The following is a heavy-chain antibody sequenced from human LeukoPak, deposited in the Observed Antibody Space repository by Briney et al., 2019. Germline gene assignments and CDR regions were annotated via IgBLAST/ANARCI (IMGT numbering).Heavy chain of an antibody. CDR3: ARARYCSSTSCYSVDY. Sequence: ASVKVSCKASGYTFTSLDINWVRQATGQGLEWMGWINPNSGNRGYAQKFQGRVTITRNTSISTAYMELSSLRSEDTAVYYCARARYCSSTSCYSVDYWGQGTLVTVSS. CDR2: INPNSGNR. CDR1: GYTFTSLD. D-gene: IGHD2-2*01. V-gene: IGHV1-8*01. J-gene: IGHJ4*02.